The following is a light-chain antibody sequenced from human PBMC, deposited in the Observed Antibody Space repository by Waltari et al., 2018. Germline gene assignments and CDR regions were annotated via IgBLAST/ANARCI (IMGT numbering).Light chain of an antibody. CDR1: ALAKQY. V-gene: IGLV3-25*03. J-gene: IGLJ3*02. CDR2: KDS. CDR3: QAADNSGTLNWV. Sequence: SFELTQPPSVSVSPGQTARITCSADALAKQYAYWYQQKAGQAPLVVIYKDSERPSGIPERFPGSSSGTTVTLTISGVQAEDEADYYCQAADNSGTLNWVFGGGTKLTVL.